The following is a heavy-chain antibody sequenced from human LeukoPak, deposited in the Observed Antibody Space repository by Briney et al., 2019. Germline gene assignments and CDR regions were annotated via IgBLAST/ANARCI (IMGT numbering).Heavy chain of an antibody. CDR1: GYTFTGYY. D-gene: IGHD2-2*01. CDR2: INPNSGGT. Sequence: ASVTVSCKASGYTFTGYYMHWVRRAPGQGLEWMGWINPNSGGTNYAQKFQGRVTMTRDTSISTAYMELSRLRSDDTAVYYCARGYCSSTSCYSARNWFDPWGQGTLVTVSS. CDR3: ARGYCSSTSCYSARNWFDP. V-gene: IGHV1-2*02. J-gene: IGHJ5*02.